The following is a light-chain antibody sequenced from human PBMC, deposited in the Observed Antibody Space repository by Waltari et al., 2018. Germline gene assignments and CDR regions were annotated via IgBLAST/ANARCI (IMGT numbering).Light chain of an antibody. Sequence: SALTQPAPVSGSPGQSITISCPGTSGDVGSHDLFSWYQQHPGKAPKLIIYEINKRPSGVSNRFSGSKSGKTASLTISGLQAEDEADYYCCSFTNSRNFDVFGTGTKVTVL. CDR3: CSFTNSRNFDV. V-gene: IGLV2-23*02. CDR1: SGDVGSHDL. J-gene: IGLJ1*01. CDR2: EIN.